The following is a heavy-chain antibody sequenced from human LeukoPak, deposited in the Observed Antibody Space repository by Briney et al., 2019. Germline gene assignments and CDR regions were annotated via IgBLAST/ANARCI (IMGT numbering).Heavy chain of an antibody. J-gene: IGHJ4*02. CDR1: GFIFSGSA. CDR2: IRSKANSYAT. D-gene: IGHD6-19*01. CDR3: TRADPVRTPDY. Sequence: GGSLRLSCAASGFIFSGSAMQWVRQASGKGLEWVGRIRSKANSYATAYAASVKGRFTISRDDSKNTAYLQMNSLKTEDTAVYYCTRADPVRTPDYWGQRTLVTVSS. V-gene: IGHV3-73*01.